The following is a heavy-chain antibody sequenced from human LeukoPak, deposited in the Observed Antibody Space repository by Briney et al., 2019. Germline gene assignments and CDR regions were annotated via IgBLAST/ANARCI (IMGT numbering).Heavy chain of an antibody. CDR2: INPSGGST. CDR1: GYTFSSYY. J-gene: IGHJ4*02. V-gene: IGHV1-46*01. D-gene: IGHD3-22*01. CDR3: ATGGHVRVYDSSAYYGHY. Sequence: EASVKVSCKASGYTFSSYYIHWVRQAPGQGLEWMGIINPSGGSTSYSQKLQGRVTMTRDTSTSTVYMELSSLRSEDTAVYYCATGGHVRVYDSSAYYGHYWGQGTLVTVSS.